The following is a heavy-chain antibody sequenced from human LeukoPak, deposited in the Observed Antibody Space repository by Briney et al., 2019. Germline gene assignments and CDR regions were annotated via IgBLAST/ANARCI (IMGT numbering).Heavy chain of an antibody. V-gene: IGHV3-30-3*01. CDR2: ISYDGSNK. CDR1: GFTFSSYA. J-gene: IGHJ1*01. CDR3: ARVRVGATLAEYFQH. D-gene: IGHD1-26*01. Sequence: GGSLRLTCAASGFTFSSYAMHWVRQAPGKGLEWVAVISYDGSNKYYADSVKGRFTISRDNSKNTLYLQMNSLRAEDTAVYYCARVRVGATLAEYFQHWGQGTLVTVSS.